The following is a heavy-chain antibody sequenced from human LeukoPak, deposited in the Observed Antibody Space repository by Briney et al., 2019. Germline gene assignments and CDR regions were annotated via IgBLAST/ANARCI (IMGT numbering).Heavy chain of an antibody. CDR3: ARCAGDTAMVYDY. CDR2: INPNSGGT. V-gene: IGHV1-2*02. Sequence: ASVKVSCKASGYTFTGYYMHWVRQAPGQGLGWMGWINPNSGGTNYAQKFQGRVTMTRDTSISTAYMELSRLRSDDTAVYYCARCAGDTAMVYDYWGQGTLVTVSS. D-gene: IGHD5-18*01. CDR1: GYTFTGYY. J-gene: IGHJ4*02.